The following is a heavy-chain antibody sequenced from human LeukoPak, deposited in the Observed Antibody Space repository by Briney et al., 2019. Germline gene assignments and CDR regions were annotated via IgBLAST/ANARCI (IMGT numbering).Heavy chain of an antibody. CDR3: ARSSDTTTYYDFWSGYTPVRDYYYGMDV. CDR1: GYTLTGYY. V-gene: IGHV1-2*02. J-gene: IGHJ6*02. CDR2: INPNSGGT. Sequence: ASVKVSCKASGYTLTGYYMHWVRQAPGQGLEWMGWINPNSGGTNYAQKFQGRVTMTRDTSISTAYMELSRLRSDDTAVYYCARSSDTTTYYDFWSGYTPVRDYYYGMDVWGQGTTVTVSS. D-gene: IGHD3-3*01.